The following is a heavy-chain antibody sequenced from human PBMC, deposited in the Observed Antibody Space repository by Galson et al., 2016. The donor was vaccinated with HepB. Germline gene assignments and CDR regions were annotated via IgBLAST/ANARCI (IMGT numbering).Heavy chain of an antibody. V-gene: IGHV3-21*01. CDR2: ISSTSSYI. J-gene: IGHJ4*02. CDR1: GFAFRSYS. D-gene: IGHD4-17*01. Sequence: LSCADSGFAFRSYSMNWVRQAPGKGLEWVSSISSTSSYIYYADSVKGRFTISRDNAKNSLYLQMNSLRAEDTAVYYCARDNGDLDYWGQGTLVTVSS. CDR3: ARDNGDLDY.